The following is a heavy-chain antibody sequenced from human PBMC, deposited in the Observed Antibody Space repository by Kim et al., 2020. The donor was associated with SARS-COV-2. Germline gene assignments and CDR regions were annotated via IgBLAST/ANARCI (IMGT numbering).Heavy chain of an antibody. V-gene: IGHV3-43*01. J-gene: IGHJ4*02. D-gene: IGHD6-6*01. CDR3: AKGLGIIAARQFDY. Sequence: ADSVKGRFTISRDNSKNSLYLQMNSLRTEDTALYYCAKGLGIIAARQFDYWGQGTLVTVSS.